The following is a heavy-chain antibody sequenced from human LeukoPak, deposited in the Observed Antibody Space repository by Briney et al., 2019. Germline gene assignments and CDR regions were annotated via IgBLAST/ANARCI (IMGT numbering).Heavy chain of an antibody. CDR1: GGSISSYY. CDR2: MNYAGST. Sequence: SETLSLTCSVSGGSISSYYWSWIRQPPGKGLEYIAYMNYAGSTNHNPSLKSRVTISVDTSKNQFSLKLSSVTAADTAVYYCASQNSGSYNPRFDYWGQGTLVTVSS. V-gene: IGHV4-59*01. CDR3: ASQNSGSYNPRFDY. J-gene: IGHJ4*02. D-gene: IGHD1-26*01.